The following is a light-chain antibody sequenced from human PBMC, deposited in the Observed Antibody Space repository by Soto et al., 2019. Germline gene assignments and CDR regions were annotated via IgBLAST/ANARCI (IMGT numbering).Light chain of an antibody. V-gene: IGLV2-14*01. CDR3: SSYTSSSTLV. Sequence: QSALTQPASVSGSPGQSITISCTGTSNDVGGYDYVSWYQQHPGKAPKLMIYDVSHRPSGVSYRFSGSKSGNTASLTIFGLQAEDEADYYCSSYTSSSTLVFGGGTKLTVL. J-gene: IGLJ3*02. CDR1: SNDVGGYDY. CDR2: DVS.